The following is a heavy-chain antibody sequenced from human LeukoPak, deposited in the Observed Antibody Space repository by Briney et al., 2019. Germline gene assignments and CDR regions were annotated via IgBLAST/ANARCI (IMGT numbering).Heavy chain of an antibody. D-gene: IGHD5-12*01. CDR1: GYSISSSYY. CDR2: IYYSGST. V-gene: IGHV4-61*01. J-gene: IGHJ4*02. Sequence: PSETLSLTCTVSGYSISSSYYWSWIRQPPGKGLEWIGYIYYSGSTNYNPSLKSRVTISVDTSKNQFSLKLSSVTAADTAVYYCARGRGGWLRRGVLYFDYWGQGTLVTVSS. CDR3: ARGRGGWLRRGVLYFDY.